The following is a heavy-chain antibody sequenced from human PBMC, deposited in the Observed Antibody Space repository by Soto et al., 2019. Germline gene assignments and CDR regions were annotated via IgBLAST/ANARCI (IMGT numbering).Heavy chain of an antibody. CDR3: ARGRVVRAVAGTDY. CDR1: GFTFSNYG. J-gene: IGHJ4*02. D-gene: IGHD6-19*01. CDR2: INSDGSST. V-gene: IGHV3-74*01. Sequence: GGSLRLSCAASGFTFSNYGMHWVRQAPGKGLVWVSRINSDGSSTNYADSVKGRFTISRDNAKNTLFLQLNSLGGEDTAIYYCARGRVVRAVAGTDYWGLGTLVTVSS.